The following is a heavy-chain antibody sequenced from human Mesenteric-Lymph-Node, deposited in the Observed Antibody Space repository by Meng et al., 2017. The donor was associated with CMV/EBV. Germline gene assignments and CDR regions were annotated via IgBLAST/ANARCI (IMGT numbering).Heavy chain of an antibody. CDR1: GFTFSGSA. CDR3: ARAYLPGWFDP. V-gene: IGHV3-73*01. J-gene: IGHJ5*02. CDR2: IRSKANSYAT. Sequence: GESLKISCAASGFTFSGSAMHWVRQASGKGLEWVGRIRSKANSYATAYAASVKGRFTISRDDSKNTAYLQMNSLKTEDTAVYYCARAYLPGWFDPWGQGTLVTVSS.